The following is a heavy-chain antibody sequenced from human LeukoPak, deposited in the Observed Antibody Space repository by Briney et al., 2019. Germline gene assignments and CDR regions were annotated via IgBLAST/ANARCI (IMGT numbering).Heavy chain of an antibody. D-gene: IGHD6-13*01. CDR3: ARGPGSSWYSY. CDR1: GGSISSSNW. CDR2: INHSGST. V-gene: IGHV4-4*02. J-gene: IGHJ4*02. Sequence: PSETLSLTCAVSGGSISSSNWWSWVRQPPGKGLEWIGEINHSGSTNYNPSLKSRVTISVDTSKNQFSLKLSSVTAADTAVYYCARGPGSSWYSYWGQGTLVTVSS.